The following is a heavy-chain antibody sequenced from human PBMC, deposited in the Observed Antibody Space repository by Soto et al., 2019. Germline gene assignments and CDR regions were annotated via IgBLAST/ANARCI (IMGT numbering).Heavy chain of an antibody. Sequence: QVQFVQYGAEEKKPGASVKVSCKASGFTFTDYAIHWVRQAPGQGLVWMGWINAGNGKTKYSQNFQGRFTITRDTSATTTYLDVSSLRSEDTAVYFCARGILTGYYFDYWGQGTLVTVSS. D-gene: IGHD3-9*01. V-gene: IGHV1-3*05. CDR1: GFTFTDYA. CDR2: INAGNGKT. J-gene: IGHJ4*02. CDR3: ARGILTGYYFDY.